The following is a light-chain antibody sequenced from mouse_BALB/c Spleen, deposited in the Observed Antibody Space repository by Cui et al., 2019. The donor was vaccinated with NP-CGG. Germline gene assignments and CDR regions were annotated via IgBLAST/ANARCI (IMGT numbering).Light chain of an antibody. V-gene: IGLV1*01. CDR2: GTN. CDR3: ALWYSNHWV. Sequence: QADVTQESALTTSPGETVTFTCRSSTGAITTSNYANWVQEKPDHLFTGLIGGTNNRAPGVPARFSGSLIGDKAALTITGAQTEDEAIYFCALWYSNHWVFGGGTKLTVL. CDR1: TGAITTSNY. J-gene: IGLJ1*01.